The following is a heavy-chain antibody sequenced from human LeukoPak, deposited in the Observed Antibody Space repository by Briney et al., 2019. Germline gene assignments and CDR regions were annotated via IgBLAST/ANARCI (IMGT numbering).Heavy chain of an antibody. CDR3: AKDTRRAGRYYFDY. CDR2: ISYDGSNK. Sequence: GRSLRLSCAASGFTFSSYAMHWVRQAPGKGLEWVAVISYDGSNKYYADSVKGRFTISRDNSKNTLYLQMNSLRAEDTAVYYCAKDTRRAGRYYFDYWGQGTLVTVSS. CDR1: GFTFSSYA. J-gene: IGHJ4*02. V-gene: IGHV3-30-3*01.